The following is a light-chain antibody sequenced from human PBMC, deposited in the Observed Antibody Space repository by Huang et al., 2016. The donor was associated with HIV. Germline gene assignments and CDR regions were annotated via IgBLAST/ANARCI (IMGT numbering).Light chain of an antibody. CDR1: HSISSY. CDR3: QQSYSIPYT. CDR2: DAS. Sequence: DIQMTQSPSSLSASVGDRVTITCRASHSISSYLNWYQQKPGKAPKALIYDASNLQSGDPSRFSVSGSGTDFTLTISSLQPEDFAIYYCQQSYSIPYTFGQGTKLEIK. J-gene: IGKJ2*01. V-gene: IGKV1-39*01.